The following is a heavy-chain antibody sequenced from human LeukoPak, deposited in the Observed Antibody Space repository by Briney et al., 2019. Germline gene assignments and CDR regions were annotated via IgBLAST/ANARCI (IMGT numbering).Heavy chain of an antibody. V-gene: IGHV4-39*01. CDR1: GGSISITRYY. D-gene: IGHD3-10*01. CDR3: ARWLWFGEIKYYFDY. Sequence: SETLSLTCTVSGGSISITRYYWGWLRQPPGKGLEWIGSIFYSGSTYYNPSLKSRVTISVDTSKNQFSLKLSSVTAADTAVYYCARWLWFGEIKYYFDYWGQGTLVTVSS. CDR2: IFYSGST. J-gene: IGHJ4*02.